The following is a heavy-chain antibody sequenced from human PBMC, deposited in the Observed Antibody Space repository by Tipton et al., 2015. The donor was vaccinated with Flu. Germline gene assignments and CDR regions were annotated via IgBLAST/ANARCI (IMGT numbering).Heavy chain of an antibody. V-gene: IGHV4-4*07. J-gene: IGHJ4*02. CDR1: GGSIDNYY. Sequence: TLSLTCTVSGGSIDNYYWSWIRQSADKGLEWIGRIYSTGSANYNPSLQSRITMSIDTSKSQFSLKMTSVTAADAAVYYCARRKTVTTRLTYFDYWGQGTLVTVTS. D-gene: IGHD4-17*01. CDR2: IYSTGSA. CDR3: ARRKTVTTRLTYFDY.